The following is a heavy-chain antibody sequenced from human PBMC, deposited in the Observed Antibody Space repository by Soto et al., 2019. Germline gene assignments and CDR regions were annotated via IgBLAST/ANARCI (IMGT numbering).Heavy chain of an antibody. Sequence: GESLKISCKGSGYSFTSYWIGWVRQMPGKGLEWMGIIYPGDSDTRYSPPFQGQVTISADKSISTAYLQWSSLKASDTAMYYCARRSLCTNGVCYDYFDYWGQGTLVTVSS. CDR3: ARRSLCTNGVCYDYFDY. V-gene: IGHV5-51*01. D-gene: IGHD2-8*01. CDR1: GYSFTSYW. CDR2: IYPGDSDT. J-gene: IGHJ4*02.